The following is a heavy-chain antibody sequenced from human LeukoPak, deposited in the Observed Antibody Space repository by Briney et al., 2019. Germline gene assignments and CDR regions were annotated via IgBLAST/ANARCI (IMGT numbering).Heavy chain of an antibody. CDR2: ISDSGST. V-gene: IGHV4-31*03. Sequence: PTQTLSLACTVSGPSIGTSAYYWNWIRQHPGNGLEWIGFISDSGSTLYNPSLKSRVTISSDTSKNQFSLKLTSVTAADMAVYYCARGRYSYGWNDSWGQGTLVTVSS. CDR3: ARGRYSYGWNDS. J-gene: IGHJ5*01. CDR1: GPSIGTSAYY. D-gene: IGHD3-16*02.